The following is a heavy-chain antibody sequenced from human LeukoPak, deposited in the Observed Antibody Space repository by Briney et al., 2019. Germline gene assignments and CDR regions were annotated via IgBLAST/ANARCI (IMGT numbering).Heavy chain of an antibody. CDR3: AKDMYSRIGYYFDY. V-gene: IGHV3-30*18. J-gene: IGHJ4*02. CDR2: ISYDGSNK. CDR1: GFTFSSYG. Sequence: ESGGSLRLSCAASGFTFSSYGMHWVRQAPGKGLEWVAVISYDGSNKYYADSVKGRFTISRDNSKNTLYLQMNSLRAEDTAVYYCAKDMYSRIGYYFDYWGQGTLVTVSS. D-gene: IGHD6-13*01.